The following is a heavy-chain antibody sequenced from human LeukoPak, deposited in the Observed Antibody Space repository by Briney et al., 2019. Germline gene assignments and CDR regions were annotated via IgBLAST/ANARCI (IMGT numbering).Heavy chain of an antibody. Sequence: ASVKVSCKASGYTFTGYYMHWVRQAPGQGLEWMGWINPNSGGTNYAQKFQGRVTMTRDTSISTAYMELSRLRSDDTAVYYCARALGGYDSYYYYYYMDVWGKGTTVTVSS. CDR1: GYTFTGYY. CDR2: INPNSGGT. J-gene: IGHJ6*03. CDR3: ARALGGYDSYYYYYYMDV. V-gene: IGHV1-2*02. D-gene: IGHD5-12*01.